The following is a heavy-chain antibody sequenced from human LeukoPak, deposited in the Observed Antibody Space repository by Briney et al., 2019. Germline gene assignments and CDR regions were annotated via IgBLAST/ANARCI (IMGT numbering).Heavy chain of an antibody. J-gene: IGHJ4*02. D-gene: IGHD1-26*01. V-gene: IGHV3-15*01. Sequence: GGSLRLSCAASGFTFSNAWMSWVRQAPGKGLEWVGRIKSKTDGGTTDYAAPVKGRFTISRDDLKNTLYLQMNSLRAEDTAVYYCAKDLDVIVGATNRPTALDYWGQGTLVTVSS. CDR2: IKSKTDGGTT. CDR1: GFTFSNAW. CDR3: AKDLDVIVGATNRPTALDY.